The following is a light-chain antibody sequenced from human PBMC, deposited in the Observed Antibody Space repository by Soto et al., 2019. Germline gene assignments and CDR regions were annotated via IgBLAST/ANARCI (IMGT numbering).Light chain of an antibody. J-gene: IGKJ4*02. CDR3: QQYTTTPRT. CDR2: WAS. V-gene: IGKV4-1*01. Sequence: DIVMTQSPDSLAVSLGESATITCKSSQSVLKSSNNKNYLAWYQQKSGQPPQLLIYWASTRESGVRDRFSGSGSGTDFTLCISNVLAEDGAVYYCQQYTTTPRTFGGGTKVDIK. CDR1: QSVLKSSNNKNY.